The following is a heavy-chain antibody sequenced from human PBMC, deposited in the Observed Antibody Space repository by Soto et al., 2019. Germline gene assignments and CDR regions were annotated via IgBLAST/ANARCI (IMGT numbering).Heavy chain of an antibody. J-gene: IGHJ6*03. CDR3: ARSYCSGGSCYPLTNYYYYYYMDV. V-gene: IGHV1-18*01. Sequence: ASVKVSCKASGYTFTSYGISWVRQAPGQGLEWMGWISAYNGNTNYAQKLQGRVTMTTDTSTSTAYMELRSLRSDDTAVYYCARSYCSGGSCYPLTNYYYYYYMDVWGEGTTVTVSS. CDR1: GYTFTSYG. CDR2: ISAYNGNT. D-gene: IGHD2-15*01.